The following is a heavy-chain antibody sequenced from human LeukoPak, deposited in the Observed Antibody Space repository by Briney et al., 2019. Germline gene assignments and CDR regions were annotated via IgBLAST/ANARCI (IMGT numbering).Heavy chain of an antibody. CDR1: GFTVSSNE. V-gene: IGHV3-38-3*01. CDR2: ISGGST. Sequence: GGSLRLSCAASGFTVSSNEMSWVRQAPGKGLEWVSSISGGSTYNADSRKGRFTISRDNSKNTLHLQMNSLRAEDTAVYYCKKMIVAGEGYYYYYYMDVWGKGTTVTVSS. D-gene: IGHD3-22*01. CDR3: KKMIVAGEGYYYYYYMDV. J-gene: IGHJ6*03.